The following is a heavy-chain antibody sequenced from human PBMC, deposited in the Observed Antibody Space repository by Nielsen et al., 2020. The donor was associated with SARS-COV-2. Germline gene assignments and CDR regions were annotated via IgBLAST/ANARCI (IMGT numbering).Heavy chain of an antibody. D-gene: IGHD1-7*01. Sequence: GSLRLSCTVSGGSVSSGSYYWSWIRQPPGKGLEWIGNISYSGSTNYNPSLKSRVTISVDTSKNQFSLKVNSVTAADTAVYYCARGFFLKTGTTSNYYYYMDVWGKGTTVTVSS. CDR3: ARGFFLKTGTTSNYYYYMDV. V-gene: IGHV4-61*01. CDR2: ISYSGST. J-gene: IGHJ6*03. CDR1: GGSVSSGSYY.